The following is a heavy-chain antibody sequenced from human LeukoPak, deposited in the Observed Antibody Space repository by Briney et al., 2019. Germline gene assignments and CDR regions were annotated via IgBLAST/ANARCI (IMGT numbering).Heavy chain of an antibody. V-gene: IGHV4-59*08. J-gene: IGHJ4*02. CDR1: AGSISNYY. CDR2: ISFSGST. D-gene: IGHD6-13*01. CDR3: ARLGPAAGTSFDY. Sequence: SETLSLTCTVSAGSISNYYWSWIRQPPGKGLEWIGYISFSGSTNYNPSLKSRVTISVDTSKNQFSLKLSSVTAADTAVYYCARLGPAAGTSFDYWGQGTLVTVSS.